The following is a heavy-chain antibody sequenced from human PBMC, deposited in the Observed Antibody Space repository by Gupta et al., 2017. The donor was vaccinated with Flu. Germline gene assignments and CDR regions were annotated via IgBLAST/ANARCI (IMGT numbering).Heavy chain of an antibody. Sequence: EVQLVESGGGLVQPGGSLRLSCAASGFTFSTYDIHWVRQPTGKGLEWVSAIDTTGYTYYAGSVKGRFTISRENAKNSSYLQVSSLRAGDTAVYYCARGGRIPYYFYGLDVWGQGTTVTVSS. J-gene: IGHJ6*02. D-gene: IGHD2-21*01. CDR1: GFTFSTYD. CDR2: IDTTGYT. V-gene: IGHV3-13*01. CDR3: ARGGRIPYYFYGLDV.